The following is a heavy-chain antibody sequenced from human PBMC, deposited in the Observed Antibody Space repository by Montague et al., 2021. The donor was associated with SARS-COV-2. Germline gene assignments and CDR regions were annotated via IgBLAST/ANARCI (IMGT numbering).Heavy chain of an antibody. Sequence: SLRLSCAASGFTFISYEMNWVRQTPGKGLEWISHISSSGGTIYYADSVKGRFTISRDNAKNSLYLQMHSLRAEDRGLYYCTRDRSYFGYWGQGTLVTVSS. J-gene: IGHJ4*02. CDR2: ISSSGGTI. CDR3: TRDRSYFGY. D-gene: IGHD1-14*01. V-gene: IGHV3-48*03. CDR1: GFTFISYE.